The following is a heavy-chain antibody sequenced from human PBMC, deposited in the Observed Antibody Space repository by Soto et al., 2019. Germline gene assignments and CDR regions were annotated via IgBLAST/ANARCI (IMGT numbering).Heavy chain of an antibody. CDR1: GFTFSSYG. J-gene: IGHJ4*02. D-gene: IGHD6-13*01. CDR3: AKDGTAAAGTLTH. Sequence: GGSLRLSCAASGFTFSSYGMHWVRQAPGKGLEWVAVISYDGSNKYYADSVKGRFTISRDNSKNTLYLQMNSLRAEDTAVYYCAKDGTAAAGTLTHWGQGTLVTVSS. CDR2: ISYDGSNK. V-gene: IGHV3-30*18.